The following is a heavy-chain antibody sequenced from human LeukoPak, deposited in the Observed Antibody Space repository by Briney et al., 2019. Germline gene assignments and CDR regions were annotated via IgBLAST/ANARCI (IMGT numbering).Heavy chain of an antibody. J-gene: IGHJ4*02. CDR2: SSSNGGST. V-gene: IGHV3-64D*06. CDR3: ATTLNWYFDY. CDR1: GFTFSTLP. Sequence: PGGSLRLSCSASGFTFSTLPMHWVRQAPGKGLEYVSGSSSNGGSTYYADSAKGRFIISRDNSKNTLYLQMSSLRPEDTAVYYCATTLNWYFDYWGQGTLVTVSS.